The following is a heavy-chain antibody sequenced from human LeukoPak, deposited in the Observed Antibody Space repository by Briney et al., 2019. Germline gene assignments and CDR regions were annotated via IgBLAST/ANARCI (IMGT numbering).Heavy chain of an antibody. CDR2: IKADGSEK. D-gene: IGHD1-26*01. CDR1: GFSFSGHW. CDR3: AYRNNFEY. J-gene: IGHJ4*02. V-gene: IGHV3-7*05. Sequence: GGSLRLSCAASGFSFSGHWMNWVRQPPGQGLEWVANIKADGSEKYYVDSVKGRFTISRDDAKRTVDLQMDNLRAGDTAIYYCAYRNNFEYWGQGALVTVSS.